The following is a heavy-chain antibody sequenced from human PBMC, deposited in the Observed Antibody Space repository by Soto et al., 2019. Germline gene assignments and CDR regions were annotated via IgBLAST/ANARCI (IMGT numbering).Heavy chain of an antibody. CDR2: INSDGSST. Sequence: GGSLRLSCAASGFIFSSYWMHWVRQAPGKGLVWVSRINSDGSSTNYADSVKGRFTISRDNAKNKLYLQMNSLRAEDTAVYYCARDPPPGVVEGPHYFGLDVWGQGTTVTVSS. V-gene: IGHV3-74*01. J-gene: IGHJ6*02. CDR1: GFIFSSYW. D-gene: IGHD3-3*01. CDR3: ARDPPPGVVEGPHYFGLDV.